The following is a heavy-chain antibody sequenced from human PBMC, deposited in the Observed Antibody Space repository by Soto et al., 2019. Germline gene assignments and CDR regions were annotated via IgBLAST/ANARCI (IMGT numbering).Heavy chain of an antibody. D-gene: IGHD4-17*01. CDR1: GFTFSSYG. CDR2: IWYDGSNK. Sequence: QVQLVESGGGVVQPGRSLRLSCAASGFTFSSYGMHWVRQAPGKGLEWVAVIWYDGSNKYYADSVKGRFTISRDNSKNTLYLQMNSLRAEDTAVYYCAKEGPMTTETTARPRPTANYYGMDVWGQGTTVTVSS. V-gene: IGHV3-33*06. CDR3: AKEGPMTTETTARPRPTANYYGMDV. J-gene: IGHJ6*02.